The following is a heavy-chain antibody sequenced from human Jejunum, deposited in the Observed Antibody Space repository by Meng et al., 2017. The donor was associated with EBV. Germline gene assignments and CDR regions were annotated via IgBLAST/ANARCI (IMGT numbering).Heavy chain of an antibody. CDR2: ITGSGGST. V-gene: IGHV3-23*01. CDR1: GFTFTTDA. Sequence: EGKRLVLGCGLLQLGCSLHLSCAASGFTFTTDAMSWVRQAPGKGLEWVSVITGSGGSTYYADSVKGRFTISRDSSKNTLYLQMNSLRAEDTAVYYCAKLVRDWGQGTLVTVSS. J-gene: IGHJ4*02. CDR3: AKLVRD. D-gene: IGHD2/OR15-2a*01.